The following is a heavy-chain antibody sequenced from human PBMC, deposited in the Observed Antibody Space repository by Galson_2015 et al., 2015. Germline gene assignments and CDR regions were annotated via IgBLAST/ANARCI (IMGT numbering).Heavy chain of an antibody. V-gene: IGHV1-69*13. CDR3: ARGILSVWSGYSLPY. J-gene: IGHJ4*02. Sequence: VKGSCKASGGSFSSYFVTWVRQAPGQGFEWMGGIIPIFGTNYTQKFQGRVTISADESTTTSYMELTSLRSEDTAVYYCARGILSVWSGYSLPYWGQGTLVTVSS. D-gene: IGHD3-3*01. CDR2: IIPIFGT. CDR1: GGSFSSYF.